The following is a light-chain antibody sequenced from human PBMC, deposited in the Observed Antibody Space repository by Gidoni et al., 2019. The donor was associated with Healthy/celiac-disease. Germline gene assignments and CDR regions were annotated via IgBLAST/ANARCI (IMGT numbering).Light chain of an antibody. Sequence: EIVMTQSPATLSVSPGERATLSCRASQCVSSNLAWYQQKPGQAPRLLIYGASTRATGIPARFSGSGCGTEFTLTISSLQSEDFAVYYCQQYNNWPPLTFGGGTKVEIK. CDR3: QQYNNWPPLT. CDR1: QCVSSN. CDR2: GAS. V-gene: IGKV3-15*01. J-gene: IGKJ4*01.